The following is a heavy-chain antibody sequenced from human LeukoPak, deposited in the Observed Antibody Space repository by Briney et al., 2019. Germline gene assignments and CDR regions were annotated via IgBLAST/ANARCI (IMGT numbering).Heavy chain of an antibody. J-gene: IGHJ4*02. V-gene: IGHV4-34*01. CDR3: ARGNSVAAAGPLFDY. CDR1: GGSFGGYY. D-gene: IGHD6-13*01. Sequence: SETLSLTCAVYGGSFGGYYWSWIRQPPGKGLEWIGEINHSGSTNYNPSLKSRVTISVDTSKNQFSLKLSSVTAADTAVYYCARGNSVAAAGPLFDYWGQGTLVTVSS. CDR2: INHSGST.